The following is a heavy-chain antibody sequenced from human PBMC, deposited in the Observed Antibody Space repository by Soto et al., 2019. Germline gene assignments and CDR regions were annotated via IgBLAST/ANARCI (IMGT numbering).Heavy chain of an antibody. J-gene: IGHJ4*02. V-gene: IGHV1-69*02. D-gene: IGHD3-10*01. CDR3: ATEYYYGSGSYFPFDY. CDR1: GGTFSNHL. Sequence: SVKVSCKASGGTFSNHLISWVRQAPGQGLEWMGTIIPLFGILNYADSVKGRFTISRDNSKNTLYLQMNSLRAEDTAVYYCATEYYYGSGSYFPFDYWGQGTLVTVSS. CDR2: IIPLFGIL.